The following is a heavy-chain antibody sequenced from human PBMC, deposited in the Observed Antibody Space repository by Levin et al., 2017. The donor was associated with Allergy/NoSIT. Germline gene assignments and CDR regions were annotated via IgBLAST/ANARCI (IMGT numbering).Heavy chain of an antibody. CDR1: GGSISSGGYY. CDR3: ARDGLHDAFDI. D-gene: IGHD3/OR15-3a*01. Sequence: SETLSLTCTVSGGSISSGGYYWSWIRQHPGKGLEWIGYTYYSGSTYYNPSLKSRVTISVDTSKNQFSLKLSSVTAADTAVYYCARDGLHDAFDIWGQGTMVTVSS. CDR2: TYYSGST. J-gene: IGHJ3*02. V-gene: IGHV4-31*03.